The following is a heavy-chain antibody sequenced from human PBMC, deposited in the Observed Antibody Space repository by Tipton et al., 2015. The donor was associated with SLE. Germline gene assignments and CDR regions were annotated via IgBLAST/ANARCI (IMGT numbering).Heavy chain of an antibody. CDR2: ISSSGNYI. CDR3: ARIHYYGSGSRDY. J-gene: IGHJ4*02. D-gene: IGHD3-10*01. CDR1: GFTFSGYN. Sequence: SLRLSCAASGFTFSGYNMNWVRQAPGKGLEWVSSISSSGNYIYYADSVKGRFTISRDNAKNSLFPQMNSLRADDTAVYYCARIHYYGSGSRDYWGQGTLVTVSS. V-gene: IGHV3-21*01.